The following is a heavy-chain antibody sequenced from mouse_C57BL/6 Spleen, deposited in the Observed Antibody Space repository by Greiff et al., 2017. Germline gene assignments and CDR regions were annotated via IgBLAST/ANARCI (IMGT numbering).Heavy chain of an antibody. CDR1: GYTFTSYW. J-gene: IGHJ1*03. Sequence: QVQLQQPGAELVKPGASVKMSCKASGYTFTSYWITWVKQRPGQGLEWIGDIYPGSGSTNYNEKFKSKATLTVDTSASTAYMQLSSLTSEDSAVYYGARRWLRYVEVWGTGTTVTVSS. D-gene: IGHD2-3*01. CDR3: ARRWLRYVEV. CDR2: IYPGSGST. V-gene: IGHV1-55*01.